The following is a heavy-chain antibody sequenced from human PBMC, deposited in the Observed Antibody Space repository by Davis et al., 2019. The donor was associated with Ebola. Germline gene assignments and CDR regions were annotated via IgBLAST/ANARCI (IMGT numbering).Heavy chain of an antibody. CDR3: VRDLDWAFDY. CDR2: IRGKSDYI. Sequence: PGGSLRLSCAASGFTFSSYAMHWVRQAPGKGLDWISHIRGKSDYITYADSVKGRFTISRDNAKDSLYLQLNSLRDDDTAMYYCVRDLDWAFDYWGQGTLVTVSS. D-gene: IGHD3-9*01. V-gene: IGHV3-48*02. CDR1: GFTFSSYA. J-gene: IGHJ4*02.